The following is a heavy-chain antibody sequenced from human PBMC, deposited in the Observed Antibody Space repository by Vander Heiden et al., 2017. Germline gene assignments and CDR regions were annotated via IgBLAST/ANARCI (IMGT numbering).Heavy chain of an antibody. J-gene: IGHJ3*02. V-gene: IGHV3-48*02. CDR1: GFSCIRYN. CDR2: ISSSSSTM. Sequence: EVQLVESGGGLVKPGGSLRLSGAASGFSCIRYNMDWVRQAPGKGLEWLSYISSSSSTMYYADSVKGRFTISRDNAKNSLYLQMSSLRDEDTAVYYCATRYCNGGPCYRLDAFDIWGQGTMVTVAS. D-gene: IGHD2-15*01. CDR3: ATRYCNGGPCYRLDAFDI.